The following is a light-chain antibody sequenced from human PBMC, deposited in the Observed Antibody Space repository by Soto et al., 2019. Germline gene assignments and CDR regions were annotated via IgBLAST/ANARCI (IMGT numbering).Light chain of an antibody. J-gene: IGLJ2*01. V-gene: IGLV2-14*01. CDR1: SSDVGGYNY. CDR3: SSYTSSIL. Sequence: QSALTQPASVSGSPGQSITISCTGTSSDVGGYNYVSWYQQHPGKAPKLMIYDVSNRPSGVSNRFSGSKSGNTASLTNSGLQAGDEADYYCSSYTSSILFGGGTKLTVL. CDR2: DVS.